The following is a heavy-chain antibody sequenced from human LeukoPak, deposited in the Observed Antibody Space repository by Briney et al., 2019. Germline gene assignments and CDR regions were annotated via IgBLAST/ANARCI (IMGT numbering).Heavy chain of an antibody. D-gene: IGHD3/OR15-3a*01. V-gene: IGHV3-11*05. CDR1: GFTFSDYS. Sequence: GGSLRLSCAASGFTFSDYSMSWVRQAPAKGREWVSYISSSSSYTKNADAVKGRFTISRDTAKKSVYLQMNSLRAEDTAVYYCGRGQWTSDYWGQGTLVTVSS. CDR2: ISSSSSYT. J-gene: IGHJ4*02. CDR3: GRGQWTSDY.